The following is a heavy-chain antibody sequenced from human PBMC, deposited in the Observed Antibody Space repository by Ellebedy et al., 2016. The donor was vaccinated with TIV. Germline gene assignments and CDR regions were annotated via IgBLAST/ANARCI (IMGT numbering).Heavy chain of an antibody. Sequence: SETLSLXCTVSGGSISSGFYYWSWIRQHPGKGLEWIGFIYYSGSPYYNPSLKSRITISVDTSKNQFSLKLSSVTAADTAVYYCARSVGATDYWGQGTLVTVSS. CDR2: IYYSGSP. J-gene: IGHJ4*02. CDR3: ARSVGATDY. CDR1: GGSISSGFYY. D-gene: IGHD1-26*01. V-gene: IGHV4-31*03.